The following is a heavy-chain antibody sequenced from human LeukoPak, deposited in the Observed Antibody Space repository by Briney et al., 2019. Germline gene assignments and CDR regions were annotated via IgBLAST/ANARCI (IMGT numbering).Heavy chain of an antibody. D-gene: IGHD2-2*01. V-gene: IGHV3-7*01. CDR2: IKQDGSEK. CDR1: GFTFTNYW. Sequence: GGSLRLSCAASGFTFTNYWMSWVRQAPGKGLEWVANIKQDGSEKYYVDSVKGRFTISRDNAKNSLYLQMSSLRAEDTVLYYCATIPYRSSTSCYDYWGQGTLVTVSS. J-gene: IGHJ4*02. CDR3: ATIPYRSSTSCYDY.